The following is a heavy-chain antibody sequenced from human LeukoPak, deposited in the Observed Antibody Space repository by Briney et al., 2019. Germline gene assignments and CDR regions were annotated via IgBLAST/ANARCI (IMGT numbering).Heavy chain of an antibody. CDR1: GCTFSSYT. J-gene: IGHJ4*02. CDR3: ARDRRYYYDSSGLD. CDR2: IIPILGIS. Sequence: SVTVTFKASGCTFSSYTISLVRQAPGQGLEWMGIIIPILGISNNAQKFQGRVTITADKSTSTAYMELSRLRSEDTAVYYCARDRRYYYDSSGLDWGQGTLVTVSS. D-gene: IGHD3-22*01. V-gene: IGHV1-69*04.